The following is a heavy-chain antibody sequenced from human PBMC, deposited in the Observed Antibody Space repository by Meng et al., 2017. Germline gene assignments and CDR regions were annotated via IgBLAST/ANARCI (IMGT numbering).Heavy chain of an antibody. CDR2: INTKTGKP. D-gene: IGHD6-19*01. J-gene: IGHJ4*02. Sequence: VQCLQSGFELNVPGASVKVSCKASGYTFSTNVMNWVRQAPGQGLEWMGWINTKTGKPTYAQGFTGRLAFSLDTSASTAFLQINSLKAEDTAVYYCARAHSSGWYSFFDYWGQGTLVTVSS. CDR1: GYTFSTNV. V-gene: IGHV7-4-1*02. CDR3: ARAHSSGWYSFFDY.